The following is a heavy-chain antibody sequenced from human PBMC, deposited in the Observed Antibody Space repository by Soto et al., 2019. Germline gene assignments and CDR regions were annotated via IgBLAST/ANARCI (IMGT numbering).Heavy chain of an antibody. D-gene: IGHD1-26*01. V-gene: IGHV4-31*03. CDR2: IYYSGST. J-gene: IGHJ4*02. Sequence: SETLSLTCTVSGGSISSGGYYWSWIRQHPGKGLEWIGYIYYSGSTYYNPSLKSRVTISVDTSKNQFSLKLSSVTAADTAVYYWARSVVGAIPDYWGQGTLVTVSS. CDR1: GGSISSGGYY. CDR3: ARSVVGAIPDY.